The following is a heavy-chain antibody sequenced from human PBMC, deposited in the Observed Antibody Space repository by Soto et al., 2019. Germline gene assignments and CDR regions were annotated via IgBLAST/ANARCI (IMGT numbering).Heavy chain of an antibody. CDR3: ARAEAVTTGFTIHYFFDF. Sequence: DVQLVESGGGLVQPGGSLRLSCVVSGFTFSHYTMHWFRQAPGRRLEYVSAISSDGGTTYYADSVRGRFTISRDNSKNTLYLQMGSLRSEDTGLYYCARAEAVTTGFTIHYFFDFWGRGTLVTVSS. CDR2: ISSDGGTT. D-gene: IGHD4-17*01. V-gene: IGHV3-64*07. CDR1: GFTFSHYT. J-gene: IGHJ4*02.